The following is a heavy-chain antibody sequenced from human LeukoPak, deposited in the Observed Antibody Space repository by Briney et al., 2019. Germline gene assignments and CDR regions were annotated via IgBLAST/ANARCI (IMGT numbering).Heavy chain of an antibody. CDR1: GFTFSSYW. V-gene: IGHV3-74*01. D-gene: IGHD2-15*01. J-gene: IGHJ4*02. Sequence: GGSLRLSCAASGFTFSSYWMHWVRQAPGKGLVWVPRINNDGSSTSYADSVKGRFTISRDNAKNTLYLQMNSLRAEDTAVYYCVSSYCSGGSCYSASGYWGQGTLVTVSS. CDR3: VSSYCSGGSCYSASGY. CDR2: INNDGSST.